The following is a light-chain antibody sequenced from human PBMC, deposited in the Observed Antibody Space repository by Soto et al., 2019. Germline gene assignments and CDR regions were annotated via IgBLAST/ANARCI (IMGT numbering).Light chain of an antibody. V-gene: IGLV2-14*01. CDR2: DVS. J-gene: IGLJ2*01. Sequence: QSVLTQPASVSGSPGQSITISCTGTSSDVGGYNYVSWYQQHPGKAPKLMIYDVSNRPSGVSNRFSGSKSGNTASLTISGLRAEDEADYYCSSYTSSSTLVCGGRTKRTVL. CDR1: SSDVGGYNY. CDR3: SSYTSSSTLV.